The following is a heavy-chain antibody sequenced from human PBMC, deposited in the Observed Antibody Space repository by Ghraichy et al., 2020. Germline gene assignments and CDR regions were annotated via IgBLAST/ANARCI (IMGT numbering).Heavy chain of an antibody. CDR2: FSYSGST. J-gene: IGHJ5*02. CDR1: GGSVSSSIYY. CDR3: VTLGAGTTARGKRWFDP. D-gene: IGHD6-19*01. Sequence: SETLSLTCTVSGGSVSSSIYYWGWIRQPPGKGLEWIASFSYSGSTYYNASLKSRVTMSVDTSKNQFSLKLRSVTAADTAVYYCVTLGAGTTARGKRWFDPWGQGTLVTVSS. V-gene: IGHV4-39*01.